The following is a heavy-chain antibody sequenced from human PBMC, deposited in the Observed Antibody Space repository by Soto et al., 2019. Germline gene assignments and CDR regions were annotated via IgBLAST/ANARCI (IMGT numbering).Heavy chain of an antibody. CDR2: ISSSSSTI. J-gene: IGHJ1*01. CDR3: ARDLGSSWYPEYFQH. Sequence: GGSLRLSCAASGFTFSSYWMSWVRQAPGKGLEWVSYISSSSSTIYYADSVKGRFTISRDNAKNSLYLQMNSLRAEDTAVYYCARDLGSSWYPEYFQHWGQGTLVTVSS. V-gene: IGHV3-48*01. D-gene: IGHD6-13*01. CDR1: GFTFSSYW.